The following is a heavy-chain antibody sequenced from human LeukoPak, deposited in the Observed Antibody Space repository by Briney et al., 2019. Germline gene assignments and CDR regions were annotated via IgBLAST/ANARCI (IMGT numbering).Heavy chain of an antibody. CDR3: ANLDDSSGFYAFDI. CDR2: ISGDGGGT. V-gene: IGHV3-43*02. CDR1: GFTFDDYA. D-gene: IGHD3-22*01. Sequence: PGGSLRLSCAASGFTFDDYAMYWVRQVPGKGLEWVSLISGDGGGTYYADSVKGRFTISRDNSKNSLYLQMNSLRTEDTALYYCANLDDSSGFYAFDIWGQGTMVTVSS. J-gene: IGHJ3*02.